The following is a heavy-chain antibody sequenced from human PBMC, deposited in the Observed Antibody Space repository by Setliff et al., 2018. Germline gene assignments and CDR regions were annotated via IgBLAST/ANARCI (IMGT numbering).Heavy chain of an antibody. J-gene: IGHJ3*01. CDR2: MHYRGNT. V-gene: IGHV4-39*01. CDR3: ARQEDVVSTADAFDV. Sequence: SETLSLTCTVSGGSISGSSYYWGWIRQPPGKGLEWIGSMHYRGNTYYNPSLKSRFTISVATSKNQLSLKVNSVTAADTAVYYCARQEDVVSTADAFDVWGQGTVVTVSS. CDR1: GGSISGSSYY. D-gene: IGHD5-12*01.